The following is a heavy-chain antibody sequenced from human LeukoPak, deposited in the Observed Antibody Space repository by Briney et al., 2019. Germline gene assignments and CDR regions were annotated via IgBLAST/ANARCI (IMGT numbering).Heavy chain of an antibody. D-gene: IGHD2-15*01. V-gene: IGHV4-61*01. CDR3: ARSNTYCSGGSCYPTYGMDV. J-gene: IGHJ6*02. Sequence: SETLSLTCTVSGGSISSSSYYWSWIRQPPGKGLEWIGYIYYSGSTNYNPSLKSRVTISVDTSKNQFSLKLSSVTAADTAVYYCARSNTYCSGGSCYPTYGMDVWGQGTTVTVSS. CDR1: GGSISSSSYY. CDR2: IYYSGST.